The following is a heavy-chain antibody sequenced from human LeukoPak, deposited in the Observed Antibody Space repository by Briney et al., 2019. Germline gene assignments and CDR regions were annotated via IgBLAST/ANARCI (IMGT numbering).Heavy chain of an antibody. CDR1: GGSISSTNW. Sequence: SETLSRTCGVSGGSISSTNWWSSVRQPPGQGLEWIGEISLSGLTNYNPSLKSRVTMSLDKSKNHLSLNLTSVTAADTAVYYCSRESGAFSPFDCWGQGTMVAVSS. J-gene: IGHJ4*02. CDR3: SRESGAFSPFDC. V-gene: IGHV4-4*02. CDR2: ISLSGLT. D-gene: IGHD3-10*01.